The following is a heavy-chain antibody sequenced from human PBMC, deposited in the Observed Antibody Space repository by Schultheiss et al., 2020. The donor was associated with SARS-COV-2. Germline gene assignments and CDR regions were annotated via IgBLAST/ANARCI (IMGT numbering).Heavy chain of an antibody. CDR2: ISASAFST. CDR3: AKGYASTV. J-gene: IGHJ4*02. D-gene: IGHD2-15*01. V-gene: IGHV3-23*01. Sequence: GGSLRLSCAASGFPFSNYAMTWIRQAPGKGLEGVAAISASAFSTYYADSMKGRFTVSRDNSKSTLYLQMSSLRAEDTAVYYCAKGYASTVWGQGALVTVSS. CDR1: GFPFSNYA.